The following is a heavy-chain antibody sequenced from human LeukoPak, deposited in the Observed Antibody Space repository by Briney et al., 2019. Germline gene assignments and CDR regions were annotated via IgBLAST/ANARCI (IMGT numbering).Heavy chain of an antibody. D-gene: IGHD2-2*01. CDR2: ISSSSGTI. CDR3: ARARWRGSTSCSFYMDV. Sequence: PGGSLSLSCAASGFTFSTYSMNWVRQAPGRGLEWVSYISSSSGTIYYADSVKGRFTISRDNAKNSLYLQMNSLRAEDTAVYYCARARWRGSTSCSFYMDVWGKGTTVTVSS. CDR1: GFTFSTYS. V-gene: IGHV3-48*04. J-gene: IGHJ6*03.